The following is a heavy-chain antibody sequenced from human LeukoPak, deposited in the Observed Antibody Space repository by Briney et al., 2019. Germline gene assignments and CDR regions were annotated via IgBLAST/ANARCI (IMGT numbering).Heavy chain of an antibody. V-gene: IGHV3-23*01. D-gene: IGHD1-26*01. CDR1: GFSFSDWA. J-gene: IGHJ3*02. CDR3: ARARTREWEPIDAFDI. Sequence: GGSLRLSCAASGFSFSDWAMNWVRHPPGKGLEWVSSMSASGHLIDYTDSVKGRFTISRDNSKNTLYLQMTSLRAEDTAIYYCARARTREWEPIDAFDIWGQGTMVTVSS. CDR2: MSASGHLI.